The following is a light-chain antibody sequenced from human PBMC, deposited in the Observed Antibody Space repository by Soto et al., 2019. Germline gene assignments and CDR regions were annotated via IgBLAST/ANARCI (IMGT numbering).Light chain of an antibody. CDR2: DVN. CDR1: SSDIGGSNY. J-gene: IGLJ1*01. V-gene: IGLV2-14*03. Sequence: QSALTQPASVSGSPGQSITISCTGTSSDIGGSNYVSWYQQHPGQAPKLMISDVNNRPSGISDRFSGSKSGNTASLTISGRQAEDEDDYYYYSWYNNSDTHYVFGTGTKVTVL. CDR3: YSWYNNSDTHYV.